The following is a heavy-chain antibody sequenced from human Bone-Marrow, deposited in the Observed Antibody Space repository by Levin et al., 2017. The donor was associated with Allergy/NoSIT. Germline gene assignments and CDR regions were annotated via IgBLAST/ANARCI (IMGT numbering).Heavy chain of an antibody. D-gene: IGHD3-10*01. CDR1: GFTLSRFA. J-gene: IGHJ4*02. V-gene: IGHV3-30*04. CDR3: ASFWFGDDYDY. Sequence: GESLKISCAASGFTLSRFAMHWVRQTPGKGLEWVASISYDGSIKNYADSVKGRFTISRDNSKNMLFLHMNNLRTEDTASYYCASFWFGDDYDYWGQGTLVIVSS. CDR2: ISYDGSIK.